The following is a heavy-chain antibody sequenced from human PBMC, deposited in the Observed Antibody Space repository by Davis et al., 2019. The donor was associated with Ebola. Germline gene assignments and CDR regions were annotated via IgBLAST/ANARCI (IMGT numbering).Heavy chain of an antibody. V-gene: IGHV3-21*01. Sequence: GESLKISCAASGFTFSSYSMNWVRQAPGKGLEWVSAISGSGGSTYYADSVKGRFTISRDNAKNSLYLQMNSLRAEDTAVYYCARDGRAVAGTGWFDPWGQGTLVTVSS. CDR3: ARDGRAVAGTGWFDP. CDR1: GFTFSSYS. CDR2: ISGSGGST. D-gene: IGHD6-19*01. J-gene: IGHJ5*02.